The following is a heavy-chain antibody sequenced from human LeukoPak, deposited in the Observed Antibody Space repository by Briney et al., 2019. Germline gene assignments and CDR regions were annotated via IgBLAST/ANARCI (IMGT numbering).Heavy chain of an antibody. V-gene: IGHV4-34*01. D-gene: IGHD4-11*01. Sequence: SETLSLTCAVYGGSFNGYYYSWIRQPPGKGLEWVGEIHPHGNFNYNPSLESRVTISVDTSKNQFSLRLTSVTAVDTAFYYCARGTDRSKAGDHWGQGTLVTVSS. CDR2: IHPHGNF. CDR1: GGSFNGYY. CDR3: ARGTDRSKAGDH. J-gene: IGHJ4*02.